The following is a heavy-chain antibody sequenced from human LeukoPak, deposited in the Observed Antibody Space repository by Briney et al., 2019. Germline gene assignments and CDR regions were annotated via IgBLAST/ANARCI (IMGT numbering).Heavy chain of an antibody. CDR2: ISGSGGST. V-gene: IGHV3-23*01. J-gene: IGHJ6*03. Sequence: GGSLRLSCAASGFTFSSYWMSWVRQAPGKGLEWVSAISGSGGSTYYADSVKGRFTISRDNSKNTLYLQMNSLRAEDTAVYYCAKPGHGDYYYYYMDVWGKGTTVTVSS. CDR3: AKPGHGDYYYYYMDV. CDR1: GFTFSSYW. D-gene: IGHD3-3*01.